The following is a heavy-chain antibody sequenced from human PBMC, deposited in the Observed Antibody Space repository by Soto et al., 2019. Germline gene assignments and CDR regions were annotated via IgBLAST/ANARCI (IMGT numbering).Heavy chain of an antibody. J-gene: IGHJ3*02. CDR2: ISPYNGDT. CDR1: GYIFINYG. Sequence: ASVKVSCKASGYIFINYGLSWVRQAPGQGLEWMGWISPYNGDTKFAQKVQGRVTMTTDTSTSTAYMELRSLRTDDTAVYYCARVGYDRDFDTWG. CDR3: ARVGYDRDFDT. V-gene: IGHV1-18*01. D-gene: IGHD6-13*01.